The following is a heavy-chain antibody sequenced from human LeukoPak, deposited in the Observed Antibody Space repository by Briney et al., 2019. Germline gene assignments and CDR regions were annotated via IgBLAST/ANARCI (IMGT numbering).Heavy chain of an antibody. CDR1: GGSISSGDYY. CDR3: ARGGYSYGLGFDY. D-gene: IGHD5-18*01. CDR2: IYYSGST. V-gene: IGHV4-30-4*01. J-gene: IGHJ4*02. Sequence: PSETLSLTCTVSGGSISSGDYYWSWIRQPPGKGLEWIGYIYYSGSTYYNPSLKSRVTISVDTSKNQFSLELSSVTAADTAVYYCARGGYSYGLGFDYWGQGTLVTVSS.